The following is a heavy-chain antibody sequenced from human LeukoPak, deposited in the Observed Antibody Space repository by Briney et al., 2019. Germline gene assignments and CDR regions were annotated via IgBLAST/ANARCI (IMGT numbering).Heavy chain of an antibody. D-gene: IGHD6-19*01. CDR2: ISSSSSYI. J-gene: IGHJ4*02. CDR3: ARAATVIAVADY. V-gene: IGHV3-21*01. CDR1: GFTFSSYS. Sequence: GGSLRLSCAASGFTFSSYSMNWVRQAPGKGLEWVSSISSSSSYIYYADSVKGRFTISRDNAKNSLYLQTNSLRAEDTAVYYCARAATVIAVADYWGQGTLVTVSS.